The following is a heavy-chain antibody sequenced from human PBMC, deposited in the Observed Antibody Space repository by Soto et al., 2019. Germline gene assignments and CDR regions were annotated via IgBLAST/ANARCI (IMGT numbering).Heavy chain of an antibody. CDR2: IIPFFKAA. CDR1: GGPFSSHA. CDR3: ARDVPLNYYDGTFSYYAMDV. D-gene: IGHD3-16*01. Sequence: SVKVSCKASGGPFSSHAISWVRQAPGQGLEWMGGIIPFFKAANYAQKFQGRVTITADDSTSTAYMDLYSLRSEDTAVYYCARDVPLNYYDGTFSYYAMDVWGQGTTVTVSS. V-gene: IGHV1-69*13. J-gene: IGHJ6*02.